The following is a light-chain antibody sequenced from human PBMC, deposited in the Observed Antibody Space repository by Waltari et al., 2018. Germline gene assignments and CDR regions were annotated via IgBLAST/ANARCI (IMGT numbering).Light chain of an antibody. CDR2: GVT. CDR1: TSDVGTSTY. J-gene: IGLJ2*01. Sequence: QSALTQPPSASGSPGQSVTISCAGTTSDVGTSTYVSWYQHPPGKAPKLLIYGVTERLPGVPDRFSGSKSGTTASLTVSGLQADEEADYYCTSYGGVNVLGVLFGGGTKLTVL. CDR3: TSYGGVNVLGVL. V-gene: IGLV2-8*01.